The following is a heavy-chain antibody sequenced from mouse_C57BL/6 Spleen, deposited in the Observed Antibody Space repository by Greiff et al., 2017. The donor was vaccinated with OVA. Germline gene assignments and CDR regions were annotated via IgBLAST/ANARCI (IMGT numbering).Heavy chain of an antibody. D-gene: IGHD2-2*01. Sequence: EVKLQESGPELVKPGASVKMSCKASGYTFTDYNMHWVKQSHGKSLEWIGYINPNNGGTSYNQKFKGKATLTVNKSSSTAYMELRSLTSEDSAVYYCAREEGYGYDEVWFAYWGQGTLVTVSA. CDR1: GYTFTDYN. CDR3: AREEGYGYDEVWFAY. J-gene: IGHJ3*01. CDR2: INPNNGGT. V-gene: IGHV1-22*01.